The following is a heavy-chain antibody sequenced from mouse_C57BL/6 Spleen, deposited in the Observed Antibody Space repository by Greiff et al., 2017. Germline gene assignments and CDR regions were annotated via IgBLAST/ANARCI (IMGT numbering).Heavy chain of an antibody. CDR2: ISSGSSTI. J-gene: IGHJ3*01. D-gene: IGHD2-3*01. Sequence: EVKLMESGGGLVKPGGSLKLSCEASGFTFSDYGMLWVRQAPETGLEWVAYISSGSSTIYYADTVKGRFTITRAKAKNTLFLQMTSLRSEDTAMYYCAREGGYDGYYDFAYWGQGALVTVSA. CDR3: AREGGYDGYYDFAY. V-gene: IGHV5-17*01. CDR1: GFTFSDYG.